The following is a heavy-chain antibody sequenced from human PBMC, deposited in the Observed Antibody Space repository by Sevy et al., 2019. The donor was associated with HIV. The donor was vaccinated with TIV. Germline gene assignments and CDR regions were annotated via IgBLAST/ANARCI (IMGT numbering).Heavy chain of an antibody. V-gene: IGHV1-2*06. J-gene: IGHJ6*02. Sequence: ASVKGSCKASGYTFTGYYMHWVRQAPGQGLEWMGRINPNSGGTNYAQKFQGRVTMTRDTSISTAYMELSRLRSDDTAVYYCAREERYYYYGMDVWGQGTTVTVSS. CDR1: GYTFTGYY. CDR3: AREERYYYYGMDV. CDR2: INPNSGGT.